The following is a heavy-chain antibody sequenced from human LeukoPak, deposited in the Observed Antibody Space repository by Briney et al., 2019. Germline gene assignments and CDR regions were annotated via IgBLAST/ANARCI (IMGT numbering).Heavy chain of an antibody. J-gene: IGHJ4*02. D-gene: IGHD5-18*01. V-gene: IGHV1-18*01. CDR2: ISAYNGNT. Sequence: ASVMVSYKASGYTFTSYDINWVRQAPGQGLEWMGWISAYNGNTNYAQKLQGRVTMTTDTSTSTAYMELRSLRSEDRAVYYCARGAGYSYGLDYWGQGTLVTVSS. CDR3: ARGAGYSYGLDY. CDR1: GYTFTSYD.